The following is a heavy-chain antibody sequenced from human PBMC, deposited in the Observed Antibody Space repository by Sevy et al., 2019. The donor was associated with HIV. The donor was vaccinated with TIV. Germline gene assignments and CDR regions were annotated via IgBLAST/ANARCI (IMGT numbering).Heavy chain of an antibody. D-gene: IGHD3-16*01. Sequence: GGSLRLSCAASGFTFSNYAMNWVRQAPGKGLEWVSALSGGDTSTYYADSVKGRFTISRDNSKNTLYLQMNSLRAEDTAVYYCARGIRSFDYWGQGTLVTVSS. CDR3: ARGIRSFDY. CDR1: GFTFSNYA. CDR2: LSGGDTST. J-gene: IGHJ4*02. V-gene: IGHV3-23*01.